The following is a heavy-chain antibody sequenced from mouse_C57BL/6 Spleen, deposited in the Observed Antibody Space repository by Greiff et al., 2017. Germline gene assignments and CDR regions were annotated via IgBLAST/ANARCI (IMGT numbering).Heavy chain of an antibody. Sequence: EVQLQQPGTELVKPGASVKLSCKASGYTFTSYWMHWVKQRPGQGLEWIGRIDPEDGDTEYAPKFQGKATMTADTSSNTAYLQLSSLTSEDTAVYYCTTFYYYAMDYWGQGTSVTVSS. CDR3: TTFYYYAMDY. CDR1: GYTFTSYW. J-gene: IGHJ4*01. V-gene: IGHV14-1*01. CDR2: IDPEDGDT.